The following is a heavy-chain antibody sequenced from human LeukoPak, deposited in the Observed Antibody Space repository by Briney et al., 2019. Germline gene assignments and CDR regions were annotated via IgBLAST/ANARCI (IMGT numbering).Heavy chain of an antibody. CDR1: GFIFGGYW. D-gene: IGHD3-3*01. Sequence: GGSLRLSCAASGFIFGGYWMSWVRQAPGRGLEWVANTNPDGSIKHYVDSVNGRFTISRDNAKNSLYLQMNSLRAEDTAVYYCVSGFLQWLYWGQGTLVTVSS. CDR2: TNPDGSIK. J-gene: IGHJ4*02. V-gene: IGHV3-7*01. CDR3: VSGFLQWLY.